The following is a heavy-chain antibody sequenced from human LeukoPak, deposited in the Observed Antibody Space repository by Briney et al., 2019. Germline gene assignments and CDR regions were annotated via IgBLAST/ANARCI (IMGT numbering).Heavy chain of an antibody. CDR1: GFTFSIYW. CDR2: INQDGGEK. D-gene: IGHD6-19*01. CDR3: ASNRWLPN. Sequence: PGGSLRLSCAVSGFTFSIYWMSWVRQAPGKGLEWVANINQDGGEKNYVDSVKGRFTISRDNAKNSLYLQMNSLRAEDTAVYYCASNRWLPNWGQGTLVTVSS. J-gene: IGHJ4*02. V-gene: IGHV3-7*01.